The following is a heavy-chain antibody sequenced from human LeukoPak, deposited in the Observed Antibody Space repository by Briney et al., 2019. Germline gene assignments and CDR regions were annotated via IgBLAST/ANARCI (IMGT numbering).Heavy chain of an antibody. CDR3: ARLDSGGSWYSVGAFDI. J-gene: IGHJ3*02. Sequence: SETLSLTCTVSGGSISSYYWSWIRQPAGKGLEWIGRIYTSGSTNYNPSLKSRVTISVDTSKNQFSLKLSSVTAADTAVYYCARLDSGGSWYSVGAFDIWGQGTMVTVSS. V-gene: IGHV4-4*07. CDR1: GGSISSYY. D-gene: IGHD2-15*01. CDR2: IYTSGST.